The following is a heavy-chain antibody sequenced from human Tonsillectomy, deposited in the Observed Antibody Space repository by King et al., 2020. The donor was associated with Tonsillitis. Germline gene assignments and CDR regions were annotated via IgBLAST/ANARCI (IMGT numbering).Heavy chain of an antibody. CDR1: GFTFSSYA. V-gene: IGHV3-23*04. Sequence: VQLVESGGGLVQPGGSLRLSCAASGFTFSSYAMSWVRQAPGKGLEWVSAISGSGGSTYYADSVKGRFTISRDNSKNTLYLQMNSLRAEDTAVYYCAKRYHDYSNYPRYYYYGMDVWGQGTTVTVSS. CDR2: ISGSGGST. CDR3: AKRYHDYSNYPRYYYYGMDV. J-gene: IGHJ6*02. D-gene: IGHD4-11*01.